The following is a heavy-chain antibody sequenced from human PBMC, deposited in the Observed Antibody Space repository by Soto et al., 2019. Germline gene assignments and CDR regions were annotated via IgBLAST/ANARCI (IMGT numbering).Heavy chain of an antibody. D-gene: IGHD3-22*01. CDR3: ARDYDDSSGYYVDAFDI. CDR2: IWYDGSNK. J-gene: IGHJ3*02. CDR1: GFTFSSYG. V-gene: IGHV3-33*01. Sequence: GGSLRLSCAASGFTFSSYGMHWVRQAPGKGLEWVAVIWYDGSNKYYADSVKGRFTISRDNSKNTLYLQMNSLRAEDTAVYYCARDYDDSSGYYVDAFDIWGQGTMVTVSS.